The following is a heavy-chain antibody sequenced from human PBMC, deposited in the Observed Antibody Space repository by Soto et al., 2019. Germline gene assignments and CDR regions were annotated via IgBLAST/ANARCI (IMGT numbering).Heavy chain of an antibody. V-gene: IGHV3-33*06. CDR3: AKDVPGYIFATLDY. Sequence: QVQLVESGGGVVQPGRSLRLSCEASGFTFSNYGMHWVRQAPGKGLEWVAVIMYDGSNKYYAASVKGRFTISRDNSKNTLYLQLNCLTPEDTAVYYCAKDVPGYIFATLDYWALGTLVTVSS. J-gene: IGHJ4*02. CDR2: IMYDGSNK. D-gene: IGHD2-15*01. CDR1: GFTFSNYG.